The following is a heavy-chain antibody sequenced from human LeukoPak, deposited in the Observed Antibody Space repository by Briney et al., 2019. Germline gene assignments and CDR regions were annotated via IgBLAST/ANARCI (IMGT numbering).Heavy chain of an antibody. J-gene: IGHJ4*02. V-gene: IGHV4-59*08. CDR2: IYYSGST. CDR3: ASGAYDFWSGYYDY. Sequence: SETLSLTCTVSGGSISSYYWSWIRQPPVKGLEWIGYIYYSGSTNYNPSLKSRVTISVDTSKNQFSLKLSSVTAADTAVYYCASGAYDFWSGYYDYWGQGTPVTVSS. D-gene: IGHD3-3*01. CDR1: GGSISSYY.